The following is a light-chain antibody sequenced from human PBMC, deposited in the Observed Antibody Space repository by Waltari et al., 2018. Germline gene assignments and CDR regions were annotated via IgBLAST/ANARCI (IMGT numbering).Light chain of an antibody. Sequence: QSALTQPASVSGSPGQSITISCTGTSSDVGGYNYVSWYQQHPGKAPKLMIYDVSKRPSCVSNRFSGSKSGNTASLTISGLQAEDEADYYCSSYTSSSTWVVFGGGTKLTVL. J-gene: IGLJ2*01. V-gene: IGLV2-14*01. CDR3: SSYTSSSTWVV. CDR2: DVS. CDR1: SSDVGGYNY.